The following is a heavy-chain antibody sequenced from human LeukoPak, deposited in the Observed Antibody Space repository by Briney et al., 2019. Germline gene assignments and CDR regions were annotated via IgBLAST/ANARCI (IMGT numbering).Heavy chain of an antibody. Sequence: SETLSLTCTVSGGSISSYYWSWIRQPAGKGLEWIGRIYTGGSTNYNPSLKSRVTMSVDTSKNQFSLKLSSVTAADTAVYYCARDRGCSSTSCLGHWFDPWGQGTLVTVSS. V-gene: IGHV4-4*07. CDR1: GGSISSYY. J-gene: IGHJ5*02. D-gene: IGHD2-2*01. CDR3: ARDRGCSSTSCLGHWFDP. CDR2: IYTGGST.